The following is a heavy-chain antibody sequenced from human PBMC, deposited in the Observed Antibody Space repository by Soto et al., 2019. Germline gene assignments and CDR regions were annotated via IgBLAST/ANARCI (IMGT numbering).Heavy chain of an antibody. Sequence: PGGSMRVSWVALGFTFVNFGMHWVRKAQGKGLEWVAFISYDGSNKYYADSVKGRFTISRDNSKNTLYLQMTSLRTEDTALYYCAKLDEGGLQYAYYAMDVWGQGTTVTVSS. J-gene: IGHJ6*02. CDR1: GFTFVNFG. CDR3: AKLDEGGLQYAYYAMDV. D-gene: IGHD2-15*01. CDR2: ISYDGSNK. V-gene: IGHV3-30*18.